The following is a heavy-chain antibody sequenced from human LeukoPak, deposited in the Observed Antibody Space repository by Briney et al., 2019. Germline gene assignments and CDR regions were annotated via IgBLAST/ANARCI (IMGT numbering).Heavy chain of an antibody. D-gene: IGHD6-19*01. V-gene: IGHV3-20*04. CDR2: INWNGGST. CDR3: ARGPGQWLTTFDY. J-gene: IGHJ4*02. Sequence: GSXXLSCAASGFTFDDYGMSWVRQAPGKGLEWVSGINWNGGSTGYADSVKGRFTISRDNAKNSLYLQMNSLRAEDTALYYCARGPGQWLTTFDYWGQGTLVTVSS. CDR1: GFTFDDYG.